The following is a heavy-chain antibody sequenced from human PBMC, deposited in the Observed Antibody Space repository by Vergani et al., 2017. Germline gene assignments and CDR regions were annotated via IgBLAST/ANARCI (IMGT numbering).Heavy chain of an antibody. J-gene: IGHJ3*02. D-gene: IGHD3-10*01. CDR1: GGSISSGGYY. V-gene: IGHV4-31*03. CDR3: ARGDDLRGSGSWGAFDI. Sequence: QVQLQESGPGLVKPSQTLSLTCTVSGGSISSGGYYWSWIRQHPGKGLECIGYIYYSGSTYYNPSLKSRVTISVDTSKNQFSLKLSSVTAADTAVYYCARGDDLRGSGSWGAFDIWGQGTMVTVSS. CDR2: IYYSGST.